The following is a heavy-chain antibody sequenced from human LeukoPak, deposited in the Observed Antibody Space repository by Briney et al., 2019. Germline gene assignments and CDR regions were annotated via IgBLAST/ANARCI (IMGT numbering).Heavy chain of an antibody. Sequence: SETLSLTCTVSGGSIRSGDSSWSWVRQPPGKGLEWIGYIYHSGSTHYNPSLESRLTMLIDTSKNQFSLKLSSVTAADTAVYYCARDNVLRQNAFDIWGQGTMVTVSS. CDR2: IYHSGST. CDR1: GGSIRSGDSS. J-gene: IGHJ3*02. V-gene: IGHV4-30-2*05. D-gene: IGHD2-8*01. CDR3: ARDNVLRQNAFDI.